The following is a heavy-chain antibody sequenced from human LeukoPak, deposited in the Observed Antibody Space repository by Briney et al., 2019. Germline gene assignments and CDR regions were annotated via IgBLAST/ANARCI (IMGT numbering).Heavy chain of an antibody. Sequence: ASVKVSCKASGYTFTSYGISWVRQAPGQGLEWMGWISAYNGNTNYAQKLQGRVTMTTDTSTSTAYMELRSLRPDDTAVYYCARDRGVTTSDAFDIWGQGTMVTVSS. J-gene: IGHJ3*02. CDR3: ARDRGVTTSDAFDI. V-gene: IGHV1-18*01. CDR1: GYTFTSYG. D-gene: IGHD4-11*01. CDR2: ISAYNGNT.